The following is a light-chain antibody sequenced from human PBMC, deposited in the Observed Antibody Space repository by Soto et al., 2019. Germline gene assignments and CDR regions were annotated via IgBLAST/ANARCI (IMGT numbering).Light chain of an antibody. Sequence: QSVLTQPPSVSGTPGQRVTISCSGSNSNIGYNSVYWYQQLPGTAPKLLIYRSHERPSGVPDRFSGSKSGTSASLAISGLRSEDQADYPCATWDDNLSGVVFGGGTKVTVL. CDR3: ATWDDNLSGVV. CDR2: RSH. J-gene: IGLJ3*02. V-gene: IGLV1-47*01. CDR1: NSNIGYNS.